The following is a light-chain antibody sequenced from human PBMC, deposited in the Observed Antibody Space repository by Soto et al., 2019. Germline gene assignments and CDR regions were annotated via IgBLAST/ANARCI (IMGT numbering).Light chain of an antibody. J-gene: IGLJ2*01. V-gene: IGLV4-69*01. Sequence: QPVLTQSPSASASLGASVKLTCTLSSGHSSYAIAWHQQQPEKGPRYLMKLNSDGSHSKGDGIPDRFSGSSSGAERYLTISSLQSEDEADYYCQTWVTGVVFGGGTKLTVL. CDR1: SGHSSYA. CDR3: QTWVTGVV. CDR2: LNSDGSH.